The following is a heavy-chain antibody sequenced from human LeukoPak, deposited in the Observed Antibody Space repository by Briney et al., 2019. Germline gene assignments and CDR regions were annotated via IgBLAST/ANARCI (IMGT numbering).Heavy chain of an antibody. CDR1: GFTFSSYA. J-gene: IGHJ4*02. V-gene: IGHV3-23*01. D-gene: IGHD5-18*01. Sequence: GGSLRLSCAASGFTFSSYAMSWVRQAPGKGLEWVSAISGSGGSTYYADSVKGRFTISRDNSKNTLYLQMSSLRAEDTAVYYCAKDHMSSPVTYGYSFDSWGQGTLATVSS. CDR2: ISGSGGST. CDR3: AKDHMSSPVTYGYSFDS.